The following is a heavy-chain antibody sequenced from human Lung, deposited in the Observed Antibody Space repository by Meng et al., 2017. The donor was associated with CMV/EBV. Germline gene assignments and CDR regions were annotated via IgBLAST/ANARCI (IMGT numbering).Heavy chain of an antibody. J-gene: IGHJ5*02. CDR3: ARGGSSSWSRRYNWFDP. CDR2: IIPIFGTA. V-gene: IGHV1-69*05. CDR1: GGTFSSYA. D-gene: IGHD6-13*01. Sequence: SVKVSXKASGGTFSSYAISWVRQAPGQGLEWMGGIIPIFGTANYAQKFQGRVTITTDESTSTAYMELSSLRSEDTAVYYCARGGSSSWSRRYNWFDPWGQRTLVTVSS.